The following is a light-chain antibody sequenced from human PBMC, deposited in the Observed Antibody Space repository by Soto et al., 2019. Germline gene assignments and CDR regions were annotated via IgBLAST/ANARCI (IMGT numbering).Light chain of an antibody. CDR1: SSNIGNNY. V-gene: IGLV1-51*01. J-gene: IGLJ1*01. CDR2: DNN. CDR3: GTWDSSLSARYV. Sequence: QSVLTQPPSVSAAPGQKVTISCSGSSSNIGNNYVSWYQQLPGTAPKLLIYDNNKRPSGIPDRFSGSKSGTSATLGITGLQTGDEADYYCGTWDSSLSARYVFGTGTQLTVL.